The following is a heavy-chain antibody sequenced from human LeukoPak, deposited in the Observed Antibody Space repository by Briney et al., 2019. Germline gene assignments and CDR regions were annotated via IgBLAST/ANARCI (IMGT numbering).Heavy chain of an antibody. V-gene: IGHV1-2*02. CDR1: GYTFTDYF. CDR3: ARVKKLMPELEF. CDR2: INPNSGAT. D-gene: IGHD2-2*01. J-gene: IGHJ4*02. Sequence: GASVKFSCKSSGYTFTDYFIHWVRQAPGQGLEWMGWINPNSGATKYAQKFQGRVSMTRDTSINTAYMDLTNLRSDDTAIFYCARVKKLMPELEFWGQGTLVTVSS.